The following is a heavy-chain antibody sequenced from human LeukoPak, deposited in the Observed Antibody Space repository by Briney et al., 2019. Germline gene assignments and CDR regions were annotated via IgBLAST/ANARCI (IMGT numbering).Heavy chain of an antibody. CDR1: GFTFSSYA. Sequence: GGSLRLSCAASGFTFSSYAMHWVRQAPGKGLEWVAVISYDGSNKYYADSVKGRFTISRDNAQNSLYLQMNSLTAEDTAVYYCVRESYSRGDFNWGHGILVSVSS. J-gene: IGHJ4*01. CDR2: ISYDGSNK. CDR3: VRESYSRGDFN. V-gene: IGHV3-30-3*01. D-gene: IGHD2-21*01.